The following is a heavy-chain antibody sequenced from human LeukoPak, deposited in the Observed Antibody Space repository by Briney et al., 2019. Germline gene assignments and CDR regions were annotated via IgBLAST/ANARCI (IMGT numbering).Heavy chain of an antibody. CDR2: IRYDGSNK. V-gene: IGHV3-30*02. CDR1: GFTFSSYG. J-gene: IGHJ4*02. D-gene: IGHD3-22*01. CDR3: AKEIWRYYDSSGYSGDY. Sequence: PGGSLRLSCAASGFTFSSYGMHWVRQAPGKGLEWVAFIRYDGSNKYYADSVKGRFTISRDNSKNTLYLQMNSLRAEDTAVYYCAKEIWRYYDSSGYSGDYWGQGTLVTVSS.